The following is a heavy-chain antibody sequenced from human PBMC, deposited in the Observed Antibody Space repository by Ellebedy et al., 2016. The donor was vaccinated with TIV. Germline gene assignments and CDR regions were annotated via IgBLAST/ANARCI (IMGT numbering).Heavy chain of an antibody. Sequence: MPSETLSLTCTVSGGSISSYYWSWIRQPPGKGLGWIGYFYNSVNTIYNPSLKSRVSMSVDTSKNQFSLNLSSVTAADTAVYYCARVRRESLWFAESQYFFDYWGQGTLVTVSS. J-gene: IGHJ4*02. D-gene: IGHD3-10*01. CDR1: GGSISSYY. V-gene: IGHV4-59*12. CDR2: FYNSVNT. CDR3: ARVRRESLWFAESQYFFDY.